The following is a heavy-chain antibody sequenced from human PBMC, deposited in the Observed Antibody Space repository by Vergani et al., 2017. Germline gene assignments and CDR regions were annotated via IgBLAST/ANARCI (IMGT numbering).Heavy chain of an antibody. V-gene: IGHV3-30*02. D-gene: IGHD3-10*01. CDR3: ARGAXYYGSGSYRPGFDY. CDR1: GFTFHSYG. CDR2: IRSDESRR. J-gene: IGHJ4*02. Sequence: QVQLVESGGGVVQPGGSLRLSCAASGFTFHSYGMHFFRQAPGKGLEWVASIRSDESRRYYGDSMEGPFTISRDNSKNTLYLQRKSLRSEDTAVYYCARGAXYYGSGSYRPGFDYWGQGTLVTVSS.